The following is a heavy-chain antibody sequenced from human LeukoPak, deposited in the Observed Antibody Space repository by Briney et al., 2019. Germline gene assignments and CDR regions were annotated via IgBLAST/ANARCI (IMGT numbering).Heavy chain of an antibody. Sequence: GGSLRLSYAASGFTVSSNYMSRVRQAPGKGLEWVSVIYSGGSTYYADSVKGRFTISRDNSKNTLYLQMNSLRAEDTAVYYCVGASRSGYFDYWGQGTLVTVSS. CDR3: VGASRSGYFDY. J-gene: IGHJ4*02. D-gene: IGHD3-10*01. V-gene: IGHV3-53*01. CDR1: GFTVSSNY. CDR2: IYSGGST.